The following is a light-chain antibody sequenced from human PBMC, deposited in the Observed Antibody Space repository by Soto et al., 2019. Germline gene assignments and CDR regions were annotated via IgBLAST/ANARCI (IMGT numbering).Light chain of an antibody. J-gene: IGKJ2*01. CDR3: QSYNSYPYP. Sequence: DIQMTQSPATLSASVGDRVTITCRASQSISSWVAWYQQKPGKAPKLLIYKASRSESGVPSKFRGSGSGTAFTLTISSMHSDDFATYYCQSYNSYPYPFGQGTKVDIK. CDR2: KAS. V-gene: IGKV1-5*03. CDR1: QSISSW.